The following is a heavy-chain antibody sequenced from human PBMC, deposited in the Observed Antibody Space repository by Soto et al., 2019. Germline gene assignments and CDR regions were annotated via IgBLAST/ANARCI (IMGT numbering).Heavy chain of an antibody. CDR1: GFTFSSYG. D-gene: IGHD1-26*01. Sequence: GGSLRLSCAASGFTFSSYGMHWVRQAPGKGLEWVAVISYDGSNKYYADSVKGRFTISRDNSKNTLYLQMNSLRAEDTAVYYRAKEGDSGSYYARYFDYWGQGTLVTVSS. CDR2: ISYDGSNK. J-gene: IGHJ4*02. V-gene: IGHV3-30*18. CDR3: AKEGDSGSYYARYFDY.